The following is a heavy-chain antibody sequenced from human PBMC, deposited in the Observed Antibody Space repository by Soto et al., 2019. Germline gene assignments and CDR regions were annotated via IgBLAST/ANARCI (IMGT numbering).Heavy chain of an antibody. Sequence: PSQTLSLTCAISGDSVPSNSAAWNWIRQSPSRGLEWLGRTYYRSKWYNDYAVSVKSRITINPDTSKNQFSLQLNSVTPEDTAVYYCARESIVVVVAATSGSGTYYYYGMDVWGQGTTVTVSS. J-gene: IGHJ6*02. D-gene: IGHD2-15*01. CDR1: GDSVPSNSAA. CDR3: ARESIVVVVAATSGSGTYYYYGMDV. CDR2: TYYRSKWYN. V-gene: IGHV6-1*01.